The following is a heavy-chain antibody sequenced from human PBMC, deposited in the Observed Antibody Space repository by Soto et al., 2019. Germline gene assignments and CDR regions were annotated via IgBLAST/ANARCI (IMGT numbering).Heavy chain of an antibody. Sequence: GGSLRLSCAASGFTFSDYYMSWIRQAPGKGLEWISYSSNSGTFARYADSVKGRFSISRDNAKNSLYLQIDSLRAEDTAVYYCARVLTTYYYNDGLTGWGQGTLVTVSS. V-gene: IGHV3-11*06. D-gene: IGHD3-10*01. J-gene: IGHJ4*02. CDR1: GFTFSDYY. CDR2: SSNSGTFA. CDR3: ARVLTTYYYNDGLTG.